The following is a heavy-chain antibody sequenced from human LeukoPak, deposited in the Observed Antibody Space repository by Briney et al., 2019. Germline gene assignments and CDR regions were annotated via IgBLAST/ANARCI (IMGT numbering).Heavy chain of an antibody. V-gene: IGHV1-69*05. J-gene: IGHJ1*01. Sequence: ASVKVSCKASGGTFSSYAISWVRQAPGQGLEWMGGIIPIFGTANYAQKFQGRVTITTDESTSTAYMELSSLRAEDTAVYYCARDELYCGGDCPEYFQHWGQGTLVTVSS. CDR2: IIPIFGTA. CDR3: ARDELYCGGDCPEYFQH. D-gene: IGHD2-21*01. CDR1: GGTFSSYA.